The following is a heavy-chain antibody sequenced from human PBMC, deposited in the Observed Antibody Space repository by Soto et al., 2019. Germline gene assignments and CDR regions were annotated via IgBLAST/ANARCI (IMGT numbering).Heavy chain of an antibody. V-gene: IGHV3-74*01. CDR1: GFTFKSYW. Sequence: EVKLVESGGGLVQPGGSLRLSCVVSGFTFKSYWMHWFRQAPGKGLEWVSSIFSDDGTATYADSVKGRSSSSRDIAKNSLYLQVSSLRADDTAVYYCVRGTIAWRGVDYWGQGVPVTVSS. J-gene: IGHJ4*02. CDR2: IFSDDGTA. CDR3: VRGTIAWRGVDY. D-gene: IGHD3-3*01.